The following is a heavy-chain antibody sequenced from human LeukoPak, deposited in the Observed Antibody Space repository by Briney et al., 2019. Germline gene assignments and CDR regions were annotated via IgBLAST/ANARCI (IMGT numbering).Heavy chain of an antibody. D-gene: IGHD3-16*01. CDR3: ARLKAFNDYVWRRDNYNYAMDV. CDR2: ISYDATNK. V-gene: IGHV3-30*04. J-gene: IGHJ6*02. CDR1: GFTFSNYV. Sequence: PGGSLRLSCAATGFTFSNYVMHWVRQAPGKGLEWVAVISYDATNKYYSDSVRGRFIISRDNSKNTLYLQMNSLRAEDTAVYYCARLKAFNDYVWRRDNYNYAMDVWGQGTTVTVSS.